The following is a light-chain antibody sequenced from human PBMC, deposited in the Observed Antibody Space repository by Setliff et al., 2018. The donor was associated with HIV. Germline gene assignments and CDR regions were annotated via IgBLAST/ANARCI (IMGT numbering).Light chain of an antibody. CDR2: DVI. Sequence: QSVLTQPASVSGTPGQSITISCTGSSSDIGTYDRVSWYQQRPYGGPRLIIYDVIHRPSGVPHRFSGSKSGNTASLTISGLQTEDEADYYCMSYLSTNSYVFGTGTKVTVL. V-gene: IGLV2-14*03. CDR1: SSDIGTYDR. CDR3: MSYLSTNSYV. J-gene: IGLJ1*01.